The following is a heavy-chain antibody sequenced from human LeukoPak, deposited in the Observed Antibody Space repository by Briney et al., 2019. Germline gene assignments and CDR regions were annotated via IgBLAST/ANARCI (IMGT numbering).Heavy chain of an antibody. Sequence: SETLSLTCTVSGGSISSGGYYWSWIRQPPGKGLEWIGSIYYSGSTNYNPSLTSRVTISVDTSKNQFSLNLRSVTAADTAVYYCARGPWGFWCFDLWGRGTLVTVSS. J-gene: IGHJ2*01. CDR1: GGSISSGGYY. V-gene: IGHV4-61*08. D-gene: IGHD7-27*01. CDR2: IYYSGST. CDR3: ARGPWGFWCFDL.